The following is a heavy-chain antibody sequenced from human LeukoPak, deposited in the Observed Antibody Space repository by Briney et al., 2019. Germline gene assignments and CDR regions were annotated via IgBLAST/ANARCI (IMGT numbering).Heavy chain of an antibody. CDR3: ARVEGGWYFSNPIDY. D-gene: IGHD6-19*01. J-gene: IGHJ4*02. V-gene: IGHV3-21*01. Sequence: GGSLRLSCAASGFTFSSYNMNWVRQAPGKGLEWVSSISSSSSYIYYADSVKGRFTISRDNSKNTLYLQMNSLRAEDTAVYYCARVEGGWYFSNPIDYWGQGTLVTVSS. CDR2: ISSSSSYI. CDR1: GFTFSSYN.